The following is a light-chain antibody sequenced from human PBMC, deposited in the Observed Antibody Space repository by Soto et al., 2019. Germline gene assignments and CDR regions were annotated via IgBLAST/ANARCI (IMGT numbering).Light chain of an antibody. Sequence: EIVMTQSPATLPVSPGERATLSCRASQSVSSNLAWYQQKPAQAPRLHIYAASTRATSIPARFSGSGSGTDFTLTISSLQSEDFAVYYCQQYNNWPPITFGGGTKV. CDR3: QQYNNWPPIT. J-gene: IGKJ4*01. CDR2: AAS. CDR1: QSVSSN. V-gene: IGKV3-15*01.